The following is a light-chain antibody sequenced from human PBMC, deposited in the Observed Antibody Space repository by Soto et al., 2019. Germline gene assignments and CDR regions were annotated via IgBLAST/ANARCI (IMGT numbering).Light chain of an antibody. CDR1: QSVSSK. CDR2: GAS. V-gene: IGKV3-15*01. CDR3: QHYNNWPPYT. J-gene: IGKJ2*01. Sequence: EIVMTQSPATLSVSPGERATLSCRASQSVSSKLAWYQKKPGQPPRLLIYGASTRATGIPARFSGSGSGTEFTLTISRLQSEDFAVYYCQHYNNWPPYTVGQGTKLEIK.